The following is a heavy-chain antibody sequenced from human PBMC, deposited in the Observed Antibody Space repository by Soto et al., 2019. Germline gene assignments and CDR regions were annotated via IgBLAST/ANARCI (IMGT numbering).Heavy chain of an antibody. V-gene: IGHV4-31*03. CDR2: IYYRGNT. D-gene: IGHD2-21*01. J-gene: IGHJ5*02. CDR1: GGSINSGGYH. Sequence: PSETLSLTCSVSGGSINSGGYHWTWVRQHPEKGLEWIGYIYYRGNTYYNPSLRSRLTISVDTSKNQFSLNLTSVTAADTAVYYCARTSDRGFRDWFDPWGQVTLVTVSS. CDR3: ARTSDRGFRDWFDP.